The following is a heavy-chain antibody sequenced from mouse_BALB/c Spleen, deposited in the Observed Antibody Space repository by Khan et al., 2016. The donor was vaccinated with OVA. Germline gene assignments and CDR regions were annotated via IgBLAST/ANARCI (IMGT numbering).Heavy chain of an antibody. J-gene: IGHJ3*01. D-gene: IGHD4-1*01. CDR1: GYTFSNYV. V-gene: IGHV1S136*01. CDR2: INPYNAGT. Sequence: VQLQQSGPELVEPGASVKMSCKASGYTFSNYVIHWMKQKPGQGLEWIAYINPYNAGTRYNEKFKGKATLTSDISSTTAYMELNSLTSEVSAVYYCAREASSWDFSFPYWGQGTLVTVSA. CDR3: AREASSWDFSFPY.